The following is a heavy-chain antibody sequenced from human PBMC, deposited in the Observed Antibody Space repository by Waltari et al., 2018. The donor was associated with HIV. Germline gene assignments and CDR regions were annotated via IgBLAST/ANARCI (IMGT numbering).Heavy chain of an antibody. Sequence: QVHLVESGGGVVQPGGSLSLSCAASGFSFRTYGMHWVRQGPGKGLEWVAFIRYDGSIKYYVDSVKGRFTISRDNSNNTLYLQMNSLRAEDTAVYYCAKGEWFGELIGPDYWGQGTLVTVSS. V-gene: IGHV3-30*02. CDR1: GFSFRTYG. CDR2: IRYDGSIK. J-gene: IGHJ4*02. CDR3: AKGEWFGELIGPDY. D-gene: IGHD3-10*01.